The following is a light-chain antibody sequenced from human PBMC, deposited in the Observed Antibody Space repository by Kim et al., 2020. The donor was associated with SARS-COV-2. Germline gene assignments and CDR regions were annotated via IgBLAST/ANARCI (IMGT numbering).Light chain of an antibody. V-gene: IGLV1-44*01. CDR2: SNN. CDR1: SSNIGRNT. J-gene: IGLJ1*01. CDR3: AVWDDSLNGYV. Sequence: GQRVTISCSGSSSNIGRNTVNWYQQLPGTAPKLLIYSNNQRPSGVPDRFSGSKSGTSASLAISGLQSEDEADYYCAVWDDSLNGYVFGTGTKVTVL.